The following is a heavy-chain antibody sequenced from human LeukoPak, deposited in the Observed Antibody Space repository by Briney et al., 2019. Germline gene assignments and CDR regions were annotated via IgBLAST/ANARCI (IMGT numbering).Heavy chain of an antibody. D-gene: IGHD4-17*01. Sequence: GGSLRLSCAASGFTFSNAWMSWVRQAPGKGLEWVGRIKSKSDGGTTDYAAPVKGRFTISRDNSKNTLYLQMNSLRAEDTAVYYCARGRGVTKPPYYYYMDVWGKGTTVTISS. J-gene: IGHJ6*03. CDR1: GFTFSNAW. V-gene: IGHV3-15*01. CDR2: IKSKSDGGTT. CDR3: ARGRGVTKPPYYYYMDV.